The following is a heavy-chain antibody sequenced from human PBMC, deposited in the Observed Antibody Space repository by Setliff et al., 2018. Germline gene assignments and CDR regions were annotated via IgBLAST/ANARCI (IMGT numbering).Heavy chain of an antibody. CDR1: GDSISDASI. CDR2: IYYSGTT. D-gene: IGHD1-1*01. V-gene: IGHV4-59*04. CDR3: ATTGTYRYFDY. J-gene: IGHJ4*02. Sequence: SETLSLTCTVSGDSISDASIMAWIRQPPGKGLEFIGNIYYSGTTYSNPSLKSRVTMSVDTSKNQFSLRLNSVTASDTAVYYCATTGTYRYFDYWGQGTLVTVSS.